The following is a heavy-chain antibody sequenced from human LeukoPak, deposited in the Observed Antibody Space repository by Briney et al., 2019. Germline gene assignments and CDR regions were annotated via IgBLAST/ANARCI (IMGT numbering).Heavy chain of an antibody. J-gene: IGHJ3*02. CDR2: IYTSGST. D-gene: IGHD2-15*01. Sequence: SETLSLTCTVSGGSISSYYWSWIRQPPGKGLEWIGYIYTSGSTNYNPSLKSRVTMSVDTSKNQFSLKLSSVTAADTAVYYCARGGLGYCSGGSCGAFDIWGQGTMVTVSS. V-gene: IGHV4-4*08. CDR1: GGSISSYY. CDR3: ARGGLGYCSGGSCGAFDI.